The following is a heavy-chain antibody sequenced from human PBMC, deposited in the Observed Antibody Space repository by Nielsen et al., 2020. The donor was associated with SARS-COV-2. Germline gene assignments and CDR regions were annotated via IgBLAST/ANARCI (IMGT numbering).Heavy chain of an antibody. J-gene: IGHJ6*02. CDR2: ISWNSGSI. CDR1: GFTFDDYA. D-gene: IGHD2-15*01. V-gene: IGHV3-9*01. Sequence: GGSLRLSCAASGFTFDDYAMHWVRQAPGKGLEWVSGISWNSGSIGYADSVKGRFTISRDNAKNSLYLQMDSLRAEDTAIYYCARDHGYCSGGSCYRHYSYGIDVWGQGTPVTVSS. CDR3: ARDHGYCSGGSCYRHYSYGIDV.